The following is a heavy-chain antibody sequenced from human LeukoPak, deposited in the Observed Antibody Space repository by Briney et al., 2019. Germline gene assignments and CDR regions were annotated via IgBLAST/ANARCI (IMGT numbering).Heavy chain of an antibody. V-gene: IGHV1-8*01. Sequence: ASVKVSCKASGYTFTSYDINWVRQATGQGLEWMGWMNPNSGNTGYAQKFQGRVTMTRNTSISTAYMELSSLRSEDTAVYYCARGRPKTGYSSSWYGNYYYYGMDVWGQGTTVTVSS. D-gene: IGHD6-13*01. J-gene: IGHJ6*02. CDR1: GYTFTSYD. CDR2: MNPNSGNT. CDR3: ARGRPKTGYSSSWYGNYYYYGMDV.